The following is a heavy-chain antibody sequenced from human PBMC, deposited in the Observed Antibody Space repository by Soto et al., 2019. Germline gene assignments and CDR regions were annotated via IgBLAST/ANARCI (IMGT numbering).Heavy chain of an antibody. CDR2: INIGSGNT. CDR3: ARDGGDCGYRLAYYYYIGMDV. J-gene: IGHJ6*02. D-gene: IGHD2-21*02. V-gene: IGHV1-3*04. Sequence: VCWNASGYALSSYAMHWVRQAPGQRLEWMGWINIGSGNTEYSQNFQDRITITRDTSARTVYMELSGLRSEDTAVYYCARDGGDCGYRLAYYYYIGMDVWGQGTTVTVSS. CDR1: GYALSSYA.